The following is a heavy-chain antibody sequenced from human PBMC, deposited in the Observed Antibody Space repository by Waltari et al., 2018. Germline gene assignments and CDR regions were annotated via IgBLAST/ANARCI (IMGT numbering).Heavy chain of an antibody. CDR2: MYFSGTK. CDR3: ARLPRGSVIIGAFDI. CDR1: GDSIRSPS. V-gene: IGHV4-59*11. Sequence: VQLQESGPGLVKPSETLSLRCNVSGDSIRSPSWSWIRQAPGKGLEWIGHMYFSGTKDYNPSLKSRVAISIDTSKNHFSLNLRSVTAADTAIYYCARLPRGSVIIGAFDIWGQGTQVTVSS. D-gene: IGHD3-22*01. J-gene: IGHJ3*02.